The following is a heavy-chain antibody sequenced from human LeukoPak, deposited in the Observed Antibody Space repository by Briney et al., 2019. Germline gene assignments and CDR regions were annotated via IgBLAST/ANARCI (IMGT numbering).Heavy chain of an antibody. CDR3: AKGASRYYDSTGSPGY. D-gene: IGHD3-22*01. CDR2: IIGSGGST. J-gene: IGHJ4*02. V-gene: IGHV3-23*01. CDR1: GFTFSSYA. Sequence: GGSLRLSCAASGFTFSSYAMSWVRQAPGKGREWVSTIIGSGGSTYYADSVKGPLTLPRDNSKNTLYLQMNSLRAEDTAIYYCAKGASRYYDSTGSPGYWGQGTLVTVSS.